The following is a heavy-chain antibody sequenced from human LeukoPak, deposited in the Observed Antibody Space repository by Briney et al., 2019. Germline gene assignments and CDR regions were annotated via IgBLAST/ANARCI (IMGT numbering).Heavy chain of an antibody. CDR1: GFTFSSYA. D-gene: IGHD6-6*01. J-gene: IGHJ5*02. Sequence: GGSLRLSCAASGFTFSSYAMSWVRQAPGKGLEWVSAISGSGGSTYYADSVKGRFNISRDNSKNTLYLQMNSLRAEDTAVYYCARDEYVHTHTNWFDPWGQGTLVTVSS. V-gene: IGHV3-23*01. CDR3: ARDEYVHTHTNWFDP. CDR2: ISGSGGST.